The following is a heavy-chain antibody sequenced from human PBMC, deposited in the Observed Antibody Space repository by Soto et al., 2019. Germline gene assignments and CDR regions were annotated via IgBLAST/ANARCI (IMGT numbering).Heavy chain of an antibody. Sequence: QVQLVQSGAEVKKPESSVKVSCKAPGGTFSTYAISWVRQAPGQGLEWMGGIIPMFGTANYAQRFQDRVKNTADESTNTVYMELSSLRSEDTAVYFCASGIQLWLRRINNGYSGWGQGTLVTVSS. D-gene: IGHD5-18*01. V-gene: IGHV1-69*12. CDR1: GGTFSTYA. J-gene: IGHJ4*02. CDR2: IIPMFGTA. CDR3: ASGIQLWLRRINNGYSG.